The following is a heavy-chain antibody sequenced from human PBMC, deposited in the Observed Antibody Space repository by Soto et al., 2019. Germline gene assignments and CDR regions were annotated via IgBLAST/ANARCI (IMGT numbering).Heavy chain of an antibody. Sequence: SETLSLTCSFSGGSINSGGYFCSWIRQHPGKGLECIGYIYHSGITYYNPSLKSRVTISVDTSKNEFSLQLRSVTAADTAVYFGASFNNTSHGGFDTGGQRTLGTAS. CDR2: IYHSGIT. CDR1: GGSINSGGYF. CDR3: ASFNNTSHGGFDT. J-gene: IGHJ5*02. D-gene: IGHD1-20*01. V-gene: IGHV4-31*03.